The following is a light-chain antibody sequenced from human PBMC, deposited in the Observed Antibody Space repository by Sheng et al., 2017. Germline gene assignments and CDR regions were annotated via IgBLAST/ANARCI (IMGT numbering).Light chain of an antibody. CDR1: QSISNF. J-gene: IGKJ1*01. CDR3: LQDYDYPRT. V-gene: IGKV1-6*01. Sequence: IQMTQSPSSLSASVGDRVTITCRASQSISNFLNWYQQKPGKAPKLLIYAASRLQSGVPSRFSGSGSGTDFTLTISCLQSEDFATYYCLQDYDYPRTFGQGTKVE. CDR2: AAS.